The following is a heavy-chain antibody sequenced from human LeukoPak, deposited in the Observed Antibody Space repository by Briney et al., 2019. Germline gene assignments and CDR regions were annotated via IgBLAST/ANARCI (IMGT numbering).Heavy chain of an antibody. D-gene: IGHD3-10*01. J-gene: IGHJ5*02. CDR2: FYHSGIT. Sequence: NPSETLSLTCTVSGYSISSGYFWGWIRQPPGKGLEWIGSFYHSGITYYNPSLKSRVTISVDTSKNQFSLKLTSVTAADTAVYFCARGGYYGSGNDFRFDPWGQGTLVTVSS. CDR3: ARGGYYGSGNDFRFDP. V-gene: IGHV4-38-2*02. CDR1: GYSISSGYF.